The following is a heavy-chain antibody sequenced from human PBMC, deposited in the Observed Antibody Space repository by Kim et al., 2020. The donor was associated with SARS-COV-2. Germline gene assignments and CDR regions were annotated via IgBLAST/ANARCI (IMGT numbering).Heavy chain of an antibody. D-gene: IGHD5-12*01. V-gene: IGHV3-21*01. J-gene: IGHJ4*02. CDR2: ISSSSYI. Sequence: GGSLRLSCAASGFTFSSYSMNWVRQAPGKGLEWVSSISSSSYIYYADSVKGRFTISRDNAKNSLYLQMNSLRAEDTAVYYCARDTATTQGGYSGYANPYYVDYWGQGTLVTVSS. CDR1: GFTFSSYS. CDR3: ARDTATTQGGYSGYANPYYVDY.